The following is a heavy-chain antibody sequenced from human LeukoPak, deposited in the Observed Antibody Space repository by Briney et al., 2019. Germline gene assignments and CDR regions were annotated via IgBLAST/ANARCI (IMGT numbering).Heavy chain of an antibody. V-gene: IGHV4-4*07. Sequence: TSETLSLTCTVSGGSISYFYWSWIRQPAGKGLEWIGRIYTSGSTNYNPSLKSRVTMSVDTSKKQFSLKLSSLTPADTAVYYCARVRGSSGSYEYYHYMDVWGKGTPVTISS. CDR3: ARVRGSSGSYEYYHYMDV. D-gene: IGHD1-26*01. CDR2: IYTSGST. CDR1: GGSISYFY. J-gene: IGHJ6*03.